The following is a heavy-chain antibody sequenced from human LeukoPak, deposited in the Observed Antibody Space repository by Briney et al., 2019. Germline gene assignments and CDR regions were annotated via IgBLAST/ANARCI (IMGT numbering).Heavy chain of an antibody. V-gene: IGHV4-59*01. D-gene: IGHD1-1*01. J-gene: IGHJ3*02. Sequence: PSETLSLTCTVSGGSISSYYWSWIRQPPGKGLEWIGYIYYSGSTNYNPSLKSRVTISVDTSKNQFSLKLSSVTAADTAVYYCAREEDNWNDEAFDIWGQGTMVPVSS. CDR2: IYYSGST. CDR1: GGSISSYY. CDR3: AREEDNWNDEAFDI.